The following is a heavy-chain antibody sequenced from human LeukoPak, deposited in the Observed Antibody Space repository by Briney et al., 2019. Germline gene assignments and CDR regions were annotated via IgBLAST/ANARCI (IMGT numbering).Heavy chain of an antibody. J-gene: IGHJ6*03. CDR3: ARGLGGASYYMDV. CDR1: GGSIRSFY. CDR2: VDTSGST. V-gene: IGHV4-4*07. Sequence: SETLSLTCTVSGGSIRSFYWSWVRQSAGKGLEWIGRVDTSGSTHYNPSLGSRVSMSLDTSKNQFSLNLRYVTVADTAVYYCARGLGGASYYMDVWGPGTTVTVSS. D-gene: IGHD3-16*01.